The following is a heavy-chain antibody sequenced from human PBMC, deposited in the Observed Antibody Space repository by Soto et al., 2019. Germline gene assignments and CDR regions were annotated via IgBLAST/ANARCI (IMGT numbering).Heavy chain of an antibody. CDR1: GFTFTNAW. D-gene: IGHD7-27*01. Sequence: EVQLVESGGALVKPGGSLRLYCAASGFTFTNAWINWVRQAPGKGLEWVGRIQSKTDGEATQYAAPVRGRITISRDDSKITMYLQMNSRKPEDTAGYWFITPFLTNSSGDYRYKDVWGKGTTVIVSS. J-gene: IGHJ6*03. CDR3: ITPFLTNSSGDYRYKDV. CDR2: IQSKTDGEAT. V-gene: IGHV3-15*02.